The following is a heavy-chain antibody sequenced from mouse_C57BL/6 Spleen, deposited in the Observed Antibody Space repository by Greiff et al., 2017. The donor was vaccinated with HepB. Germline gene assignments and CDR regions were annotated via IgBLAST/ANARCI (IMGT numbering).Heavy chain of an antibody. CDR1: GYTFTSYT. J-gene: IGHJ2*01. V-gene: IGHV1-4*01. Sequence: VQLQQSGAELARPGASVKMSCKASGYTFTSYTMHWVKQRPGQGLEWIGYINPSSGYTKYNQKFKDKATLTADKSSSTAYMQLSSLTSEDSAGYYCARPPNWDYFDYWGQSTTLTVSS. D-gene: IGHD4-1*01. CDR2: INPSSGYT. CDR3: ARPPNWDYFDY.